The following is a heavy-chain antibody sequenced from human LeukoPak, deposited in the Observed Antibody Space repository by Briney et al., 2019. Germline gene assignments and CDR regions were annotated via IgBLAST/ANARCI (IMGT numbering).Heavy chain of an antibody. Sequence: GGSLRLSCAASGFTLSSYWMSWVRQAPGKGLEWVANIKQDGSEKYYVDSVKGRFTISRDNAKNSLYLQMNSLRAEDTAVYYCARDRRNYDTLTGYYIKVAMDVWGQGTTVTVSS. D-gene: IGHD3-9*01. CDR3: ARDRRNYDTLTGYYIKVAMDV. J-gene: IGHJ6*02. V-gene: IGHV3-7*01. CDR2: IKQDGSEK. CDR1: GFTLSSYW.